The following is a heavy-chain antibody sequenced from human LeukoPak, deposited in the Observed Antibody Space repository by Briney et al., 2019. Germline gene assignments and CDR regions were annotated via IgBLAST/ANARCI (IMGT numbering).Heavy chain of an antibody. J-gene: IGHJ5*02. CDR1: GGSISSYY. Sequence: SETLSLTCTVSGGSISSYYWSWIRQPAGKGLEWIGRIYTSGSTNYNPSLKSRVTMSVDTSKNQFSLKLSSVTAADTAVYYCARDPFSPITMVRGDNWFDPWGQGTLVTVSS. CDR2: IYTSGST. D-gene: IGHD3-10*01. CDR3: ARDPFSPITMVRGDNWFDP. V-gene: IGHV4-4*07.